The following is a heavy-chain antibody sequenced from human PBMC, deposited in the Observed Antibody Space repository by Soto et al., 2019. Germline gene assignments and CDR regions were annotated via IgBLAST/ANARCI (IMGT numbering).Heavy chain of an antibody. CDR2: IFYSGST. V-gene: IGHV4-59*01. Sequence: KPSETLSLTCTVSGGSISSYYWSWIRQPPGKGLEWIGYIFYSGSTNYNPSLKSRVTISVDTSKNQFSLKLSSVTAADTAVYYCARDLDGYNLIFDYWGQGTLVTVSS. CDR3: ARDLDGYNLIFDY. D-gene: IGHD5-12*01. J-gene: IGHJ4*02. CDR1: GGSISSYY.